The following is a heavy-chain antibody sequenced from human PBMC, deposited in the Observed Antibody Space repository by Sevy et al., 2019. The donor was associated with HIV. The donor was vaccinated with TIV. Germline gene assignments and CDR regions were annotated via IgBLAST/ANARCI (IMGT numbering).Heavy chain of an antibody. V-gene: IGHV1-2*02. CDR1: GYTFTGYY. Sequence: ASVKVSCKASGYTFTGYYIHWVRQAPGQGLEWMGWINPNTGGTNYAQKFQGRVTMTRDTSTSSAYMELSSLGSDDMAVFFCARGPKGPNPIDYWGQGTLVTVSS. CDR3: ARGPKGPNPIDY. J-gene: IGHJ4*02. CDR2: INPNTGGT.